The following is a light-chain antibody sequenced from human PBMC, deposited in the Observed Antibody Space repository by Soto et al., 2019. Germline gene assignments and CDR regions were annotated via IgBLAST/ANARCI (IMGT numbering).Light chain of an antibody. Sequence: EIVLTQSPATLSVSPGERATLSCRASQSVSNYLAWYQQKPGQAPRLLIYDASNRATGVPARFSGSGSGTDFTLTISLLEPEDFAVYYWQKGGTFGQGTKLEIK. J-gene: IGKJ2*01. CDR2: DAS. CDR3: QKGGT. V-gene: IGKV3-11*01. CDR1: QSVSNY.